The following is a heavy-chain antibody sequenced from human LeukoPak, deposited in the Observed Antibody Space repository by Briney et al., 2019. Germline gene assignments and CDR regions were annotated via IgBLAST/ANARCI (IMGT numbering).Heavy chain of an antibody. J-gene: IGHJ3*02. CDR2: IYYSGST. Sequence: KASETLSLTCTVSGGSISSYYWSWIRQPPGKGLEWIGYIYYSGSTNCNPSLKSRVTISVDTSKNQFSLKLSSVTAADTAVYYCARGRGYAFDIWGQGTMVTVSS. CDR3: ARGRGYAFDI. D-gene: IGHD1-26*01. CDR1: GGSISSYY. V-gene: IGHV4-59*01.